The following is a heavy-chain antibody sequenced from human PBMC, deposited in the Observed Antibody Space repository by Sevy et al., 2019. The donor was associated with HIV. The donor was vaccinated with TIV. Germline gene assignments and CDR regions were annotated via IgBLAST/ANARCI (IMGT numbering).Heavy chain of an antibody. CDR2: IYTSGST. CDR1: GGSISSGSYY. Sequence: SETLSLTCTVSGGSISSGSYYWSWIRQPAGKGLEWIGRIYTSGSTKYNPSLKSRVTISVDTSKNQFSLKLSSVTAADTAVYYCATGAIEMAGTDYNYSYMDVRGKGTTVTVSS. D-gene: IGHD6-19*01. CDR3: ATGAIEMAGTDYNYSYMDV. J-gene: IGHJ6*03. V-gene: IGHV4-61*02.